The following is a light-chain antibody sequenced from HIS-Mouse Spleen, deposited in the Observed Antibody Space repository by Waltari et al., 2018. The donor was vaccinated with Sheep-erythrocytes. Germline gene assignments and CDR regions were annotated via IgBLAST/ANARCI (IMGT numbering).Light chain of an antibody. CDR1: RRYVGGYNY. V-gene: IGLV2-11*01. J-gene: IGLJ3*02. Sequence: QSALTQPRSVSGSPGQSVTISCTGTRRYVGGYNYVPWYQQHPGKAPKLMIYDVSKRPSGVPDRFSGSKSGNTASLTISGLQAEDEADYYCCSYAGSSTPWVFGGGTKLTVL. CDR3: CSYAGSSTPWV. CDR2: DVS.